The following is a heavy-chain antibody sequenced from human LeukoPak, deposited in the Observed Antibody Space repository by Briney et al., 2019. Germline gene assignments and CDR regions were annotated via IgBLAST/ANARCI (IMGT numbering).Heavy chain of an antibody. Sequence: SETLSLTCTVSGGSHNRSSYYWGSVRQPPGTGLEWVGSIYYNGSIYYNPPPKSRVTISVGTSKNQFSLKLSSVTAADTAVYYCARHEDIVLMVPFDPWGQGTLVTVSS. CDR3: ARHEDIVLMVPFDP. CDR2: IYYNGSI. D-gene: IGHD2-8*01. V-gene: IGHV4-39*01. J-gene: IGHJ5*02. CDR1: GGSHNRSSYY.